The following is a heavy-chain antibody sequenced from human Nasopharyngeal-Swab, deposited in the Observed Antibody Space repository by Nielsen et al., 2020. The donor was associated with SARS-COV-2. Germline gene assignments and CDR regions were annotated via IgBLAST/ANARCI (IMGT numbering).Heavy chain of an antibody. Sequence: ASVKVSCKASGYTLSNYGISWVRQTPGQGLEWMGWISVYNGDTNSAQKFQGRVTMTIDTSTSTAYMELRSLRPDDTAVYFCAREIFSGYCSGTRCDGVIYYGMDVWGQGTTVTVSS. CDR1: GYTLSNYG. J-gene: IGHJ6*02. CDR2: ISVYNGDT. V-gene: IGHV1-18*01. CDR3: AREIFSGYCSGTRCDGVIYYGMDV. D-gene: IGHD2-2*03.